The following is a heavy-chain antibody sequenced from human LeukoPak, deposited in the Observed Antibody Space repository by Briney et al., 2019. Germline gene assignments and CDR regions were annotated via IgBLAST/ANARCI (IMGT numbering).Heavy chain of an antibody. J-gene: IGHJ4*02. CDR1: GGTFTSYA. Sequence: SVKVSCKASGGTFTSYAISWVRQAPGQGLEWMGRIIPIFGTANYPQKFQGRVTITTDESTSTAYMELSSLRSEDTAVYYCARRLNYYDSSGYPSSSDYWGQGTLVTVSS. CDR3: ARRLNYYDSSGYPSSSDY. V-gene: IGHV1-69*05. CDR2: IIPIFGTA. D-gene: IGHD3-22*01.